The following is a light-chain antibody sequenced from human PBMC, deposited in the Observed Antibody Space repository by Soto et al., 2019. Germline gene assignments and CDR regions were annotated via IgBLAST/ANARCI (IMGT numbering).Light chain of an antibody. Sequence: QSVLTQPPSVSGAPGQRVTISCTGSSSNIGAGYDVHWYQHLPGTAPKLLISGNSNRPSGVPDRFSGSKSGNTASLTISGLQAEDEADYYCISYTSSSTLVFGGGTKLTVL. CDR1: SSNIGAGYD. CDR2: GNS. CDR3: ISYTSSSTLV. V-gene: IGLV1-40*01. J-gene: IGLJ3*02.